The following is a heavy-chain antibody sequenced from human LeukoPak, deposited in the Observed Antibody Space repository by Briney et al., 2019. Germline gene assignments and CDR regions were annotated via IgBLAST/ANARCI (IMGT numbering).Heavy chain of an antibody. V-gene: IGHV3-15*01. D-gene: IGHD3-22*01. CDR1: GFTFSNTW. Sequence: GRSPRLSCVASGFTFSNTWLRLVRPAPGKGLEWVGRLTRETDGGATGYSSPVKGRVTISRDESENTMYLHMNSLKAEDTGVYYCTRDDYDSRFISPFLEDWGKGTLVTVSS. CDR2: LTRETDGGAT. CDR3: TRDDYDSRFISPFLED. J-gene: IGHJ1*01.